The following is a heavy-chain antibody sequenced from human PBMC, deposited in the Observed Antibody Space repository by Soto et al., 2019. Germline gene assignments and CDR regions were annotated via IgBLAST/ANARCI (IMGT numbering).Heavy chain of an antibody. CDR3: AREGGYSYGYSINY. D-gene: IGHD5-18*01. Sequence: GASVKVSCKASGGTFGSYTSSWVRQAPGQGLEWMGRIIPILGIANYAQKFQGRVTITADKSTSTAYMELSSLRSEDTAVYYCAREGGYSYGYSINYWGQGTLVTVSS. J-gene: IGHJ4*02. CDR1: GGTFGSYT. CDR2: IIPILGIA. V-gene: IGHV1-69*04.